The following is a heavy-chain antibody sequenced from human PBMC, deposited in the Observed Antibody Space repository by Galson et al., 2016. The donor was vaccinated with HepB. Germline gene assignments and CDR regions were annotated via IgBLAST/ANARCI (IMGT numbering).Heavy chain of an antibody. Sequence: SLRLSCAASGFSFSSYAMSWVRQAPGKWLEWVSTITGRGTSTSYADSVQGRFTIPRDNSKSTLYLQMNGLRAEDTAVYYCAKEPQWTTSSRGAFDVWGQGTMLTAFS. CDR1: GFSFSSYA. D-gene: IGHD6-6*01. J-gene: IGHJ3*01. CDR3: AKEPQWTTSSRGAFDV. CDR2: ITGRGTST. V-gene: IGHV3-23*01.